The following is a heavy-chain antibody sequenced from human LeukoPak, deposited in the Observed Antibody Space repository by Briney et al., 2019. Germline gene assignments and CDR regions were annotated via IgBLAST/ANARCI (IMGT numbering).Heavy chain of an antibody. Sequence: GGSLRLSCAASGFTFSSYEMNWVRQAPGKGLEWVSYISSSGSTIYYADSAKGRFTISRDNAKNSLYLQMNSLRAEDSAVYYCARDYGDYLDYWGQGTLVTVSS. V-gene: IGHV3-48*03. CDR1: GFTFSSYE. CDR2: ISSSGSTI. CDR3: ARDYGDYLDY. D-gene: IGHD4-17*01. J-gene: IGHJ4*02.